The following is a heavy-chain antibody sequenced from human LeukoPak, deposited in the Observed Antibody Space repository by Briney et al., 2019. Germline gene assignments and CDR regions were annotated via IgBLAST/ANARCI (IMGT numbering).Heavy chain of an antibody. V-gene: IGHV3-30*04. J-gene: IGHJ5*02. Sequence: GGSLRLSCAASGFTFSSYAMHWVRQAPGKGLEWVAVISYDGSNKYYADSVKGRFTISRDNSKNTLYLQMNSLRAEDTAVYYCARGSTRWLRFKVTPNWFDPWGQGTLVTVSS. CDR3: ARGSTRWLRFKVTPNWFDP. D-gene: IGHD5-12*01. CDR1: GFTFSSYA. CDR2: ISYDGSNK.